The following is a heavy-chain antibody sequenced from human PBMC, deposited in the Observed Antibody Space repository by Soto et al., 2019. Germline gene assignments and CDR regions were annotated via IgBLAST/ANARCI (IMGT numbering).Heavy chain of an antibody. V-gene: IGHV3-30*04. CDR1: GFTFSRYA. CDR3: ARSRNSAVADSFDF. CDR2: ISRDGSNK. Sequence: QVQVVESGGGVVQPGRSLRLSCAASGFTFSRYAIHWVRQAPGKGLEWVAVISRDGSNKYYVDSVKGRFTISRDNSRNTVYLQMNSLRDEDTAGYYCARSRNSAVADSFDFWGQETLVTVSS. D-gene: IGHD3-10*01. J-gene: IGHJ4*02.